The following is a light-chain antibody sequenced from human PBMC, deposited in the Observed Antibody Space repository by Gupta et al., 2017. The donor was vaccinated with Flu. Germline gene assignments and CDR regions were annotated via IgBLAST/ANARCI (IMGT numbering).Light chain of an antibody. V-gene: IGLV2-8*01. CDR1: SIEAGVYKY. CDR3: SAYAGSGEV. CDR2: DVS. J-gene: IGLJ3*02. Sequence: SSTSTCTRTSIEAGVYKYVYQQQPQPARALKIMSNDVSKRAAGVPDRFSWSKSGNTLAMTVSGVQDEDEDDYQCSAYAGSGEVFGGGTELTVL.